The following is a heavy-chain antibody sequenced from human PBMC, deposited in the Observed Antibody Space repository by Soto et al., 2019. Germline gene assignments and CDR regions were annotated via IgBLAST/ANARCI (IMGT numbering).Heavy chain of an antibody. CDR1: GGSISRYY. D-gene: IGHD5-18*01. CDR3: ARWRYVYSFDY. V-gene: IGHV4-59*01. J-gene: IGHJ4*02. CDR2: MHYSGNT. Sequence: SETLSLTCSVSGGSISRYYCSWVRQPPGKGLEWIGHMHYSGNTRYNPSLKSRVTISVDTSKNQFSLKLSSVTAADTAVYYCARWRYVYSFDYWGQGTLVTVSS.